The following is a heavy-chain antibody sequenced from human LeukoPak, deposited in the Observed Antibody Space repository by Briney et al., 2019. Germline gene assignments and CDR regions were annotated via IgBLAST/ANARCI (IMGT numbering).Heavy chain of an antibody. J-gene: IGHJ3*02. CDR3: ARFASYDAFDI. D-gene: IGHD6-6*01. CDR1: GGTFSSYA. V-gene: IGHV1-69*01. CDR2: IIPIFGTA. Sequence: ASVKVSCKASGGTFSSYAISWVRQAPGEGLEWMGGIIPIFGTANYAQKFQGRVTITADESTSTAYMELSSVRSEDTAVYYCARFASYDAFDIWGQGTMVTVSS.